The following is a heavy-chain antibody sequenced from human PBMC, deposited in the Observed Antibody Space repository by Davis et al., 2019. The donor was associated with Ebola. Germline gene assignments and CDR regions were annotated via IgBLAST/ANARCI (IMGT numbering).Heavy chain of an antibody. Sequence: ASVKVSCKASGYTFTSYDINWVRQATGQGLEWMGWMNPNSGNTGSAQKFQGRVTMTRNTSISTAYMELSSLTSEDPAVYYCANRVGLGNDDFRSATDWFDPWGQGTPVTVSS. CDR2: MNPNSGNT. J-gene: IGHJ5*02. CDR1: GYTFTSYD. D-gene: IGHD3-3*01. V-gene: IGHV1-8*01. CDR3: ANRVGLGNDDFRSATDWFDP.